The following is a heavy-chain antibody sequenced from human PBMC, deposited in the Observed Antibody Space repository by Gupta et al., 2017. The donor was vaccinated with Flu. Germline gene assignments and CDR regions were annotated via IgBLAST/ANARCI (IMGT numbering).Heavy chain of an antibody. CDR2: IYWADHK. CDR1: GFSLSTSGVA. V-gene: IGHV2-5*02. J-gene: IGHJ4*02. Sequence: QITLKESGPTLVKPTQTLTLTCSFSGFSLSTSGVAVGWIRQPPGKALEWLALIYWADHKVYTPSLKSRLTITKDTSKKQVVLTLTNMDPVDTATYYCAHRLQVSGYYRFAFDYWGQGTLVTVSS. CDR3: AHRLQVSGYYRFAFDY. D-gene: IGHD3-22*01.